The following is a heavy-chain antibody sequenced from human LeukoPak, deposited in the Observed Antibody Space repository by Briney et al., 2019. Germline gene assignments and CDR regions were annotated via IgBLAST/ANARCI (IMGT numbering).Heavy chain of an antibody. D-gene: IGHD3-10*01. Sequence: PGRSLRLSCAASGFTFSSYGMHWVRQAPGKGLEWVAVIWYDGSNKYYADSVKGRFTISRDNSKNTLYLQMNSLRAEDTAVYYCAEVGARVITMVRGNQRGLDYWGQGTLVTVSS. V-gene: IGHV3-33*06. J-gene: IGHJ4*02. CDR3: AEVGARVITMVRGNQRGLDY. CDR1: GFTFSSYG. CDR2: IWYDGSNK.